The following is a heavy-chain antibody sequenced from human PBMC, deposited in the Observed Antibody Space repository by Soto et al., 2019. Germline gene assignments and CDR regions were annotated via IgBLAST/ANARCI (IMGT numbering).Heavy chain of an antibody. CDR1: GYSFTSYW. J-gene: IGHJ6*02. CDR2: IDPSDSYT. CDR3: ARHGRLAVAATDIDYYGMDV. V-gene: IGHV5-10-1*01. Sequence: PGESLKISCKGSGYSFTSYWISWVRQMPGKGLEWMGRIDPSDSYTNYSPSFQGHVTISADKSISTAYLQWSSLKASDTAMYYCARHGRLAVAATDIDYYGMDVWGQGTTVTVSS. D-gene: IGHD6-19*01.